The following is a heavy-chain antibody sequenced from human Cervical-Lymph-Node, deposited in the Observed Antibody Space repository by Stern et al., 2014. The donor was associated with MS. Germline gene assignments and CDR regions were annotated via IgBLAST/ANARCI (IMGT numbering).Heavy chain of an antibody. CDR1: DNAFSTYW. D-gene: IGHD3-16*01. V-gene: IGHV5-51*04. CDR2: IHPFQSDT. J-gene: IGHJ6*02. Sequence: EVQLVESGAEVIKPGESLKLSCTASDNAFSTYWIVWVRQIPGKGLEWMGSIHPFQSDTKYRPPVQGQLIVSPAQHINPASLHRRTLKTSDTGSYYCASLAGGGLAVWGQGTTVTVSS. CDR3: ASLAGGGLAV.